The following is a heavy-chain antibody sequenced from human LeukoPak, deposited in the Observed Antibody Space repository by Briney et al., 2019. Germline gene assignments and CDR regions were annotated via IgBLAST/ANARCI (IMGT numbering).Heavy chain of an antibody. CDR2: INGRGDDT. J-gene: IGHJ4*02. D-gene: IGHD6-19*01. CDR3: AKGHRSSSSFFDS. V-gene: IGHV3-23*01. Sequence: GGSLRLSCAAFSGFAMSWVRQAPGKGLEWVSAINGRGDDTYYPDSVKGRFTISRDNSNNTLYLQMNSLRAEDTAVYYCAKGHRSSSSFFDSWGQGILVTVSS. CDR1: SGFA.